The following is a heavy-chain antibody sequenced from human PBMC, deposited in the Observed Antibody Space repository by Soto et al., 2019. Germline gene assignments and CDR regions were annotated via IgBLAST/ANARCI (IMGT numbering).Heavy chain of an antibody. CDR1: GYTFTSHG. Sequence: GASVKVSCKASGYTFTSHGISWVRQAPGQGLEWMGWISPYNGNTNYAQSLQGRVTMTTDTSTTTAYMELRSLRSDDTAVYYCARATFDPNGSSDYWDPGTLVTVSS. J-gene: IGHJ4*02. D-gene: IGHD6-6*01. V-gene: IGHV1-18*04. CDR3: ARATFDPNGSSDY. CDR2: ISPYNGNT.